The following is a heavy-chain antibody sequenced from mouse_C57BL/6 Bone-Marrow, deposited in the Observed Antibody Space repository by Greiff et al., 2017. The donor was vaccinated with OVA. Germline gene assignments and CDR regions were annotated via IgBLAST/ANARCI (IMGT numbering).Heavy chain of an antibody. V-gene: IGHV1-42*01. CDR2: INPSTGGT. Sequence: VQLQQSGPELVKPGASVKISCKASGYSFTGYYMNWVKQSPEKSLEWIGEINPSTGGTTYNQKFKAKATLTVDKSSSTAYMQLKSLTSEDSAVYYCARRPYWGQGTTLTVSS. CDR3: ARRPY. CDR1: GYSFTGYY. J-gene: IGHJ2*01.